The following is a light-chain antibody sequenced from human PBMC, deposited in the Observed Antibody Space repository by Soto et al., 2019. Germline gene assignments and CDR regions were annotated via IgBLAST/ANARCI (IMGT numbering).Light chain of an antibody. CDR2: AVS. V-gene: IGLV2-8*01. CDR1: STDVGAYNY. J-gene: IGLJ2*01. Sequence: QSALTQPPSASGSPGQPVTISCTGTSTDVGAYNYVSWYQQHPGKAPKLMIYAVSKRPSGVPDRFSGSKSGNTASLTVSGLQADDEADYYCSSYVGNNNLVFGGGTKLTVL. CDR3: SSYVGNNNLV.